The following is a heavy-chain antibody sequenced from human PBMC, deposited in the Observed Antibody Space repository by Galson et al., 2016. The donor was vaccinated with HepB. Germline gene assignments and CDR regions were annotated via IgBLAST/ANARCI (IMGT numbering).Heavy chain of an antibody. J-gene: IGHJ4*02. CDR3: AKIRGSSWRGGFDS. CDR2: IHHTGNT. V-gene: IGHV4-38-2*01. CDR1: GRSISSGYY. Sequence: SETLSLTCFVSGRSISSGYYWDWIRQPPGKGLEWIGSIHHTGNTYYNPSLKSRVTISVDTSRNQSSLRLSFVTAADTALYYCAKIRGSSWRGGFDSWGQGTLVAVSS. D-gene: IGHD6-13*01.